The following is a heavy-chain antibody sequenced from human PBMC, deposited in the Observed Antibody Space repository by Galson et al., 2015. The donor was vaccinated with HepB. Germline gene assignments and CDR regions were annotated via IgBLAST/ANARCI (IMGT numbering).Heavy chain of an antibody. CDR3: ARDGAGAYGGNPGFDY. Sequence: SLRLSCAASGFTFSSYAMHWVRQAPGKGLEWVALISYDGSSKYYADSVKGRFTISRDNTKNTLYLQMNSLRAEDTTVYYCARDGAGAYGGNPGFDYWGQGTLVTVSS. CDR2: ISYDGSSK. CDR1: GFTFSSYA. V-gene: IGHV3-30-3*01. J-gene: IGHJ4*02. D-gene: IGHD4-23*01.